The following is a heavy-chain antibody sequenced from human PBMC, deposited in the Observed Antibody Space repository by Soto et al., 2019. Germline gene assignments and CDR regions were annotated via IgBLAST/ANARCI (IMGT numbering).Heavy chain of an antibody. CDR3: ARHEYYYDSSGYYSNAFDI. D-gene: IGHD3-22*01. CDR1: GYSFTSYW. V-gene: IGHV5-51*01. CDR2: IYPGDSDT. Sequence: PGESLKISCKGSGYSFTSYWIGWVRQMPGKGLEWMGIIYPGDSDTRYSPSFQGQVTISADKSISTAYLQWSSLKASDTAMYYCARHEYYYDSSGYYSNAFDIWGQGTMVT. J-gene: IGHJ3*02.